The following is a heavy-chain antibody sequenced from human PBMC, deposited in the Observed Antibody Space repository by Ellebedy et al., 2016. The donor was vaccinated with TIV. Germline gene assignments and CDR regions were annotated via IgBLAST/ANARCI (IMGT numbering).Heavy chain of an antibody. CDR2: ISSGSSDA. D-gene: IGHD3-10*01. CDR3: ARMAYGSGMGGGSLDY. V-gene: IGHV3-11*06. J-gene: IGHJ4*02. Sequence: GGSLRLXXEASGFTFSEYYMTWIRQPPGKGLEWVSYISSGSSDANYADSVKGRFAISRDSSKNTLYLQMNNLGPENTAVYYCARMAYGSGMGGGSLDYWGQGTLVTVSS. CDR1: GFTFSEYY.